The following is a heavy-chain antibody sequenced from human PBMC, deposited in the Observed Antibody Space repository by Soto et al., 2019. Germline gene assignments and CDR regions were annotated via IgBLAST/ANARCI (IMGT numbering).Heavy chain of an antibody. V-gene: IGHV3-30-3*01. Sequence: QVQLVESGGGVVQPGRSLRVSCAASEFTFSSYAMHWVRQAPGKGLEWVAVISYDGSNKYYADSVKGRFTISRDNSKNTLNLQMNSLRAEDTAVYYCARASSSGWYGSWGQGTLVTVSS. CDR2: ISYDGSNK. J-gene: IGHJ4*02. D-gene: IGHD6-19*01. CDR1: EFTFSSYA. CDR3: ARASSSGWYGS.